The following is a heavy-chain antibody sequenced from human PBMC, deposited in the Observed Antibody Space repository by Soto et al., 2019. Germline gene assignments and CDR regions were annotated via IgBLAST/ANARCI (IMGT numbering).Heavy chain of an antibody. CDR1: GGAINSYY. CDR3: ARGQRFSDWFDP. Sequence: PSETLSLTCTVSGGAINSYYWTWIRQPAGKGLEWIGRIYSSGSTKYNPSLQSRVTMSLDTSKNQFSLRLTSVTAADTAVYYCARGQRFSDWFDPWGQGNLVTVSS. CDR2: IYSSGST. J-gene: IGHJ5*02. D-gene: IGHD3-3*01. V-gene: IGHV4-4*07.